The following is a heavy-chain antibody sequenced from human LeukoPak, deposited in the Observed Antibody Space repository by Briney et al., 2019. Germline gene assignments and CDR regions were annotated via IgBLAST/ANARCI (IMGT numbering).Heavy chain of an antibody. CDR1: GYTFAHYG. CDR2: ISGYDGDT. V-gene: IGHV1-18*01. CDR3: ARDRQDPLTGSAHDH. Sequence: ASVKVSCKASGYTFAHYGITWVRQAPGQPLECMGWISGYDGDTNYVQKFKGRLTMTTDTATATVYMELKSLRFDDTAFYYCARDRQDPLTGSAHDHWGQGTLVTVSS. D-gene: IGHD3-9*01. J-gene: IGHJ5*02.